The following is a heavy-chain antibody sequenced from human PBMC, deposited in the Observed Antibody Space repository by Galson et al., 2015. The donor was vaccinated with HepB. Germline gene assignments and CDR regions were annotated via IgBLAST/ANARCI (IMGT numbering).Heavy chain of an antibody. CDR3: ARGWDTDVTSNFDY. D-gene: IGHD5-18*01. V-gene: IGHV3-7*03. CDR1: GFTYNNYW. CDR2: IKQDGGEK. J-gene: IGHJ4*02. Sequence: SLRLSCAVSGFTYNNYWVSWVRQAPGRGLEWVANIKQDGGEKYYVDSVEGRFTVSRDNAKKTLYLDMNALSVEDTAVYYCARGWDTDVTSNFDYWGQGALVTVSS.